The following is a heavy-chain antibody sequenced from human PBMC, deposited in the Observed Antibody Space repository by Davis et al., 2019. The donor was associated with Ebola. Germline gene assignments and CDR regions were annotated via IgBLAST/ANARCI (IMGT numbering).Heavy chain of an antibody. J-gene: IGHJ4*02. V-gene: IGHV4-59*12. D-gene: IGHD6-19*01. CDR3: ARTFWSVADYYFDY. CDR2: IYYSGST. CDR1: GGSISSYY. Sequence: MPGGSLRLSCTVSGGSISSYYWSWIRQPPGKGLEWIGYIYYSGSTNYNPSLKSRVTISVDTSKNQFSLKLSSVTAADTAVYYCARTFWSVADYYFDYWGQGTLVTVSS.